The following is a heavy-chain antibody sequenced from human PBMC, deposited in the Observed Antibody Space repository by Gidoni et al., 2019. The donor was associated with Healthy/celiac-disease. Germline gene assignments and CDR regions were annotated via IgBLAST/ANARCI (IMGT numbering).Heavy chain of an antibody. CDR3: ARHTRDGYTPGGDAFDI. Sequence: RISCVRQMPGKGLEWMGRIDPSDSYTNYSPSFQGHVTISADKSISTAYLQWSSLKASDTAMYYCARHTRDGYTPGGDAFDIWGQGTMVTVSS. V-gene: IGHV5-10-1*01. J-gene: IGHJ3*02. D-gene: IGHD5-12*01. CDR2: IDPSDSYT. CDR1: R.